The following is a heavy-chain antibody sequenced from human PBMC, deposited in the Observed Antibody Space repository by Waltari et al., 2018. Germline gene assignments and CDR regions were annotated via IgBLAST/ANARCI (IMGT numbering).Heavy chain of an antibody. J-gene: IGHJ3*02. Sequence: QVQLQESGPGLVKPSETLSLTCAVSGYSISSGYYWGWIRQPPGKGLEWIGSIYHSGSTYYNPSLKSRVTISVDTSKNQFSLKLSSVTAEDTAVYYCARVSIYGDYVDAFDIWGQGTMVTVSS. CDR2: IYHSGST. CDR3: ARVSIYGDYVDAFDI. CDR1: GYSISSGYY. V-gene: IGHV4-38-2*01. D-gene: IGHD4-17*01.